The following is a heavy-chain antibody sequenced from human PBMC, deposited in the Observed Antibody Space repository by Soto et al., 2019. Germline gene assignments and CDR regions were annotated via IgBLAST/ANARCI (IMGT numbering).Heavy chain of an antibody. CDR2: IYYSGST. J-gene: IGHJ5*02. D-gene: IGHD1-26*01. CDR1: GGSIRNYY. CDR3: ARGVGGASYRFHX. Sequence: SATLSLTCTVSGGSIRNYYWSWIRQPPGKVLEWIGYIYYSGSTNYNPSLKSRVTISIDTSKNQFSLKLSSVTAADTAVYYCARGVGGASYRFHXWGQGTLVTVSX. V-gene: IGHV4-59*01.